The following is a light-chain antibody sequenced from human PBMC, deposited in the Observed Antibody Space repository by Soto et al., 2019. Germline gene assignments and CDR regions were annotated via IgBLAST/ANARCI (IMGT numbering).Light chain of an antibody. CDR2: DAS. CDR3: QQYGSSPTWT. J-gene: IGKJ1*01. CDR1: QTVRNNY. V-gene: IGKV3-20*01. Sequence: EFVLTQSPGTLSLSPGERATLSCRAIQTVRNNYLAWYQQKPGQAPRLLIYDASSRATGIPDRFSGSGSGTDFTLTISRLEPEDSAVYYCQQYGSSPTWTFGQGTKVDIK.